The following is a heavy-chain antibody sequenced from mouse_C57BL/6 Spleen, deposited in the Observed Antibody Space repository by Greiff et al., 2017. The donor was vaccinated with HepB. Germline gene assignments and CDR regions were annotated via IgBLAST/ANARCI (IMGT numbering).Heavy chain of an antibody. V-gene: IGHV1-54*01. CDR2: INPGSGGT. CDR3: AREGYGNDPWFAY. J-gene: IGHJ3*01. Sequence: VKVVESGAELVRPGTSVKVSCKASGYAFTNYLIEWVKQRSGQGLEWIGVINPGSGGTNYNEKFKGKATLTADKSSSTAYMQLSSLTSEDSAVYFCAREGYGNDPWFAYWGQGTLVTVSA. CDR1: GYAFTNYL. D-gene: IGHD2-2*01.